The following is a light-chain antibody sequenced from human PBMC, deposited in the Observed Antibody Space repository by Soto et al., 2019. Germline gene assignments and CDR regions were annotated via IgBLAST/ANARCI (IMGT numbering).Light chain of an antibody. V-gene: IGKV3-15*01. Sequence: EIVLTQSPGTLSVSPGERATLSCRASQSISSSYLAWYQQHPGQPPRLLIYGISTRATGIPARFSGSGTGTEFSLTISSLQSEDFAVYYCQQYSKWPITFGQGTRLEI. CDR2: GIS. J-gene: IGKJ5*01. CDR1: QSISSSY. CDR3: QQYSKWPIT.